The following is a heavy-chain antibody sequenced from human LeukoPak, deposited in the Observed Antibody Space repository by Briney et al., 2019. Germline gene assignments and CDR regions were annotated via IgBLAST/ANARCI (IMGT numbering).Heavy chain of an antibody. CDR1: GFTFSSYA. J-gene: IGHJ5*02. Sequence: GGSLRLSCAASGFTFSSYAMSWVRQAPGKGLEWVSAISGSGGSTYYADSVKGRFTISRDYSKNTLYLQMNSLRAEDTAVYYCAKDYSGSYRVWFDPWGQGTLVTVSS. CDR2: ISGSGGST. V-gene: IGHV3-23*01. CDR3: AKDYSGSYRVWFDP. D-gene: IGHD1-26*01.